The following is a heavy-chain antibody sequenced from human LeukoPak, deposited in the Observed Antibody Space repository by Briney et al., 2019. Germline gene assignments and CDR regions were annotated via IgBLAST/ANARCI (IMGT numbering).Heavy chain of an antibody. CDR1: GGSFSGYY. CDR3: ARDLSGVAGYTHGRGIDY. Sequence: SETLSLTCAVYGGSFSGYYWSWIRQPPGKGLEWIGEINHSGSTNYNPSLKSRVTISVDTSKNQFSLKLSSVTAADTAVYYCARDLSGVAGYTHGRGIDYWGQGTLVTVSS. J-gene: IGHJ4*02. V-gene: IGHV4-34*01. CDR2: INHSGST. D-gene: IGHD5-18*01.